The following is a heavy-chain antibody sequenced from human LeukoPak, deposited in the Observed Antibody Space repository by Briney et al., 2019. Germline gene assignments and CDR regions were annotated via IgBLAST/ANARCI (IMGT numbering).Heavy chain of an antibody. CDR3: AREPKRITMIVVVPTSRSYFDL. CDR2: INHSGST. V-gene: IGHV4-34*01. J-gene: IGHJ2*01. D-gene: IGHD3-22*01. Sequence: SETLSLTCAVYGGSFSGYYWSWIRQPPGKGLEWIGEINHSGSTNYNPSLKSRVTISVDTSKNQFSLKLSSVTAADTAVYYCAREPKRITMIVVVPTSRSYFDLWGRGTLVTVSS. CDR1: GGSFSGYY.